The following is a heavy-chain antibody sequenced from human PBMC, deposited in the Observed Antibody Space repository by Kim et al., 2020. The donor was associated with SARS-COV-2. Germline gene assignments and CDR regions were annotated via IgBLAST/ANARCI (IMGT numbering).Heavy chain of an antibody. CDR3: ASLIAAAGYYYYGMDV. Sequence: SVKVSCKASGGTFSSYAISWVRQAPGQGLEWMGGIIPIFGTANYAQKFQGRVTITADESTSTAYMELSSLRSEDTAVYYCASLIAAAGYYYYGMDVWGQGTTVTVSS. CDR2: IIPIFGTA. V-gene: IGHV1-69*13. D-gene: IGHD6-13*01. J-gene: IGHJ6*02. CDR1: GGTFSSYA.